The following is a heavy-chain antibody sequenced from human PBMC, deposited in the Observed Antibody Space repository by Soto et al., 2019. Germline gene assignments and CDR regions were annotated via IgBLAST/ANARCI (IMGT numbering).Heavy chain of an antibody. CDR1: GYTLTELS. Sequence: ASVKVSCKVSGYTLTELSMHWVRQAPGKGLEWMGGFDPEDGETIYAQKFQGRVTMTEDTSTDTAYMELSSLRSEDTAVYYCATWFRWDDAFVIWGQGTMVTVSS. D-gene: IGHD1-26*01. CDR3: ATWFRWDDAFVI. V-gene: IGHV1-24*01. J-gene: IGHJ3*02. CDR2: FDPEDGET.